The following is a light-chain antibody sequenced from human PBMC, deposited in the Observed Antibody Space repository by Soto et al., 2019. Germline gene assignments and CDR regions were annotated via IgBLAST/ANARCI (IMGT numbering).Light chain of an antibody. V-gene: IGKV1-12*01. CDR1: QGITSW. CDR2: AAS. Sequence: IQMTQSPSSVSASVGDRVTITCRASQGITSWLAWYQQKPGRAPKLLVYAASSLQSGVPSRFSGSGSGRGFTLTVSSLQPEDITTFVCQQTSSFPLTFGVGTKVEIK. CDR3: QQTSSFPLT. J-gene: IGKJ4*02.